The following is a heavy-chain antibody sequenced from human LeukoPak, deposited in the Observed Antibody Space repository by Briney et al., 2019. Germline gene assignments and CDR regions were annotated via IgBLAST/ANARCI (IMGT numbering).Heavy chain of an antibody. CDR2: MNPNSGNT. CDR3: ARGYSYGYAPY. V-gene: IGHV1-8*03. Sequence: ASVKVSCKASGGTFSSYAISWVRQATGQGLEWMGWMNPNSGNTGYAQKFQGRVTITRNTSISTAYMELSSLRSEDTAVYYCARGYSYGYAPYWGQGTLVTVSS. J-gene: IGHJ4*02. CDR1: GGTFSSYA. D-gene: IGHD5-18*01.